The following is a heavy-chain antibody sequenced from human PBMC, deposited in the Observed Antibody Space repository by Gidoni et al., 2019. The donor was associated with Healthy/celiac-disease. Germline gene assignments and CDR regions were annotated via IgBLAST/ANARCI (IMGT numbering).Heavy chain of an antibody. Sequence: QLQLQDSGPGRVKPSETLSLTCTVSGGSISSSSDYWGWIRQPPGQGLEWIGSIYYRGSTYYNPSLKSRVTISVDTSKNQFSRKLSSVTAADTAVYYCARGGRFKAYCSGGSCKYGMDVWGQGTTVTVSS. V-gene: IGHV4-39*07. CDR3: ARGGRFKAYCSGGSCKYGMDV. CDR2: IYYRGST. J-gene: IGHJ6*02. D-gene: IGHD2-15*01. CDR1: GGSISSSSDY.